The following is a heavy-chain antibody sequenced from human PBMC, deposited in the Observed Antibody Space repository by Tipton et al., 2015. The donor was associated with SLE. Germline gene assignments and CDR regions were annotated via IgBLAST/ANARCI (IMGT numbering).Heavy chain of an antibody. CDR3: ARGEVSTRPIDY. V-gene: IGHV1-46*01. CDR2: INPSAGTT. Sequence: QVQLVQSGAEVKKPGASVKVSCKASGYIFTTYYVHWVRQAPGQGLEWMGIINPSAGTTSYAQKFQGRFTTTRDTSTSTVYMELSSLRSEATAVYYCARGEVSTRPIDYWGQGTLVPVSS. D-gene: IGHD2-2*01. CDR1: GYIFTTYY. J-gene: IGHJ4*02.